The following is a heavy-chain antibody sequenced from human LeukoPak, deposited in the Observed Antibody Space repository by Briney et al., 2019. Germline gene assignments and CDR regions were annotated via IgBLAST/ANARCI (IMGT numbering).Heavy chain of an antibody. D-gene: IGHD1-26*01. CDR2: LYNSGST. J-gene: IGHJ3*02. Sequence: SETLSLTCTVSGASISTYYWNWMRQPPGKGLEWIGYLYNSGSTNYNPSLKSRATISVDMSKNQLSLKLSSVTAADTAVYYCARGVTTPLDAFDIWGQGTMVAVSS. V-gene: IGHV4-59*01. CDR1: GASISTYY. CDR3: ARGVTTPLDAFDI.